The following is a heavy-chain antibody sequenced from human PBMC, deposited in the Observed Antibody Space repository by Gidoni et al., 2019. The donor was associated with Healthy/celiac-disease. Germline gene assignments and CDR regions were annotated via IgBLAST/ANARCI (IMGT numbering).Heavy chain of an antibody. CDR3: ARDGLLGYYYDSSGIFDY. CDR1: GFTFSSYG. CDR2: IWYDGSNK. Sequence: QVQLVESGGGVVQPGRSLRLSCAAYGFTFSSYGMHWVRQAPGKGLEWVAVIWYDGSNKYYADSVKGRFTISRDNSKNTLYLQMNSLRAEDTTVYYCARDGLLGYYYDSSGIFDYWGQGTLVTVSS. D-gene: IGHD3-22*01. J-gene: IGHJ4*02. V-gene: IGHV3-33*01.